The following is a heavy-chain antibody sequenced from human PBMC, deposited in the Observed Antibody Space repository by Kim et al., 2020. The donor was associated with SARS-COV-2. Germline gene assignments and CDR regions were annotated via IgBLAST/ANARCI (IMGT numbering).Heavy chain of an antibody. J-gene: IGHJ4*02. V-gene: IGHV1-46*01. CDR3: PREPDGTANLET. CDR1: GNTFASFF. D-gene: IGHD1-7*01. Sequence: ASVKVSCKTPGNTFASFFIPWVRQAPGQGLEWMGLTNLGGARTNFSQIFRGRMSMITDPSTTTVFMDLSSLTSDDTAVNYCPREPDGTANLETWGQGTLV. CDR2: TNLGGART.